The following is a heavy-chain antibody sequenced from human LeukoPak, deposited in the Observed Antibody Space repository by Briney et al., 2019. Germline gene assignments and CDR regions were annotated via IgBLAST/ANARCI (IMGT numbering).Heavy chain of an antibody. CDR2: MFASGST. D-gene: IGHD6-13*01. V-gene: IGHV3-66*01. J-gene: IGHJ4*02. CDR1: GFSVSSNY. Sequence: TGGSPRLSCTASGFSVSSNYMSWVRQAPGKGLEWVSVMFASGSTYYADSVKGRFTFSRDIFRNTLYLQLNSLRVEDTALYYCARGFVQTGYSSSSYVHWGQGTLVTVSS. CDR3: ARGFVQTGYSSSSYVH.